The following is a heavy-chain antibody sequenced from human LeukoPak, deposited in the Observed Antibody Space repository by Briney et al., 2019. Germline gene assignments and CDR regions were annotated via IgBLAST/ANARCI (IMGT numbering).Heavy chain of an antibody. D-gene: IGHD4-17*01. CDR3: PCERGATTSGPFDY. Sequence: PGGSLRLSCAASGFTVSSYYMSWVRQAPNKRLGWLSVIYSGGNTYYADSVKGRFTISRDNYMNTLYLQMNNLRVEDTDVCHCPCERGATTSGPFDYWGQGTLVTVSS. J-gene: IGHJ4*02. CDR2: IYSGGNT. CDR1: GFTVSSYY. V-gene: IGHV3-53*01.